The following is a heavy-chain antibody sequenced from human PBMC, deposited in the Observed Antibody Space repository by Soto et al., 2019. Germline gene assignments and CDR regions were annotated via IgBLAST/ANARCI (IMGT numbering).Heavy chain of an antibody. D-gene: IGHD2-2*02. Sequence: PGESLKISCKGSGYTFTSYWIGWVRQLPGKGLEWMGITYPGDSNTRYSPSFQGQVAISADKSISTAYLQWSSLQASDTAIYYCARQGSCSSTACYTVDYWGQGTLVTVSS. CDR2: TYPGDSNT. CDR1: GYTFTSYW. CDR3: ARQGSCSSTACYTVDY. V-gene: IGHV5-51*01. J-gene: IGHJ4*02.